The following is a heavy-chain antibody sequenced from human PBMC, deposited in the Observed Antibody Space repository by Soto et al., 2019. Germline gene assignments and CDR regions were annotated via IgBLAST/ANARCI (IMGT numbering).Heavy chain of an antibody. J-gene: IGHJ6*02. V-gene: IGHV3-23*01. CDR1: GFTFSSYA. CDR3: AKDRDGSAAGPTKFYGMDV. Sequence: EVQLLESGGGLVQPGGSLRLSCAASGFTFSSYAMSWVRQAPGKGLEWVSDISGSGDSTYYADSVRGRFTISRDNSKNTLYLQMNSLRAEDTAVYYCAKDRDGSAAGPTKFYGMDVWGQGTTVTVS. D-gene: IGHD6-13*01. CDR2: ISGSGDST.